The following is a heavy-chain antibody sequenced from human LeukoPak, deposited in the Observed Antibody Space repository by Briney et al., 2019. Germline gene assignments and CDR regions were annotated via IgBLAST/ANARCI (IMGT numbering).Heavy chain of an antibody. CDR2: IYPGDSET. CDR1: GYSFTSYW. D-gene: IGHD2-15*01. V-gene: IGHV5-51*01. CDR3: ARRIALSATFDY. Sequence: GESLNISCKGSGYSFTSYWIGWVRQMPAKSQEWMGIIYPGDSETRYSPSFQGQVTISADKSINTSYLQWSSLKGSDIVMYYCARRIALSATFDYWGQGTLVTVSS. J-gene: IGHJ4*02.